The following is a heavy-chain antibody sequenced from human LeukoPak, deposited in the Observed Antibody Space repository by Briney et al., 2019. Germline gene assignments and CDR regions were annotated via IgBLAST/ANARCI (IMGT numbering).Heavy chain of an antibody. J-gene: IGHJ3*02. D-gene: IGHD3-22*01. CDR2: IRNKVDGGTT. CDR1: GFRFTNDW. Sequence: GGSLRLSCAASGFRFTNDWMSWVRQAPGRGLEWGGLIRNKVDGGTTDYAAPVKGRFTISRDDSKNTLFLQMHSLQTEDTAVYHCTKFNDKDAFDMWGQGTTVTVSS. CDR3: TKFNDKDAFDM. V-gene: IGHV3-15*01.